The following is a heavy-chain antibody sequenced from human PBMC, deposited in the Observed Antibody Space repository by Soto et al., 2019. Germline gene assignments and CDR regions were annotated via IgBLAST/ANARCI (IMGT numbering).Heavy chain of an antibody. CDR1: GFTFSSYA. Sequence: QVQLVESGGGVVQPGRSLRLSCAASGFTFSSYAMHWVRQAPGKGLEWVAVISYDGSNKYYADSVKGRFTISRDNSKNTLYLQMNSLGAEDTAVYYCARDGGDDSSGYSLFDIWGQGTMVTVSS. V-gene: IGHV3-30-3*01. CDR3: ARDGGDDSSGYSLFDI. CDR2: ISYDGSNK. D-gene: IGHD3-22*01. J-gene: IGHJ3*02.